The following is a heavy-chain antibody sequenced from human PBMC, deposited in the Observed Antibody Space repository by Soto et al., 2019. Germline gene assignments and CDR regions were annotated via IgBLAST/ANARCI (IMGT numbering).Heavy chain of an antibody. Sequence: QVQLVQSGAEVKEPGASVKISCKGSGYTFTNFYIHWVRQAPGQGLEWMGIVNPNGGSTNYAQNSKGRITISRDTFTSTVYMELSSRRSVDTAVNTFARGIGSGDYGGQGTLFTVSS. CDR3: ARGIGSGDY. CDR1: GYTFTNFY. CDR2: VNPNGGST. V-gene: IGHV1-46*01. J-gene: IGHJ4*02. D-gene: IGHD6-25*01.